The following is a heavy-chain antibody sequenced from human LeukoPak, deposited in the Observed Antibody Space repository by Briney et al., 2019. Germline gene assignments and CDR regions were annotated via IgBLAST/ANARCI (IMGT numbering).Heavy chain of an antibody. J-gene: IGHJ4*02. V-gene: IGHV3-23*01. CDR1: GFTFSSYA. CDR3: TKGFHSGSNAYYFDY. D-gene: IGHD7-27*01. Sequence: SGGSLRLSCAASGFTFSSYAMCWVRQAPGKGLEWVSAIRGSGAITYYADSVKGRFTFSRDNSKNRLYLQMNSLRAEDTAVYYCTKGFHSGSNAYYFDYWGQGTLVTVSS. CDR2: IRGSGAIT.